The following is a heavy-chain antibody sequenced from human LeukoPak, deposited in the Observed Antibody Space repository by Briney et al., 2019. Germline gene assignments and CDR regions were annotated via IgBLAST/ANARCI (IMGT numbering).Heavy chain of an antibody. J-gene: IGHJ4*02. D-gene: IGHD6-19*01. V-gene: IGHV3-33*01. CDR1: GFTFSSYG. CDR3: ARAGSDYFDY. CDR2: IWYDGSNK. Sequence: GGSLRLSCAASGFTFSSYGMHWVRQAPGKGLEWVVVIWYDGSNKYYADSVKGRFTISRDNSKNTLYLQTNSLRAEDTAVYYCARAGSDYFDYWGQGTLVTVSS.